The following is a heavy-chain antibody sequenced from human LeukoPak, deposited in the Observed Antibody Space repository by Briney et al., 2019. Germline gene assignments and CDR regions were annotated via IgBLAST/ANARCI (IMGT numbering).Heavy chain of an antibody. Sequence: PGGSLRLSCAASGFTVSSNYMSWVRQAPGKGLEWVSVIYSGGSTYYADSVKGRFTISRDNSKNTLYPQMNSLRAEDTAVYYCAKDEDYYDSSGYWSWGQGTLVTVSS. D-gene: IGHD3-22*01. J-gene: IGHJ5*02. V-gene: IGHV3-53*01. CDR1: GFTVSSNY. CDR3: AKDEDYYDSSGYWS. CDR2: IYSGGST.